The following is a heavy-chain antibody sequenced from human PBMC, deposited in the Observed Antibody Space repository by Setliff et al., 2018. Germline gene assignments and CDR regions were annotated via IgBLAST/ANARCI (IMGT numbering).Heavy chain of an antibody. V-gene: IGHV3-23*01. CDR2: VSGSGGST. J-gene: IGHJ3*02. Sequence: PGGSLRLSCAASGFTFGDFAMTWVRQAPGKGLEWVSAVSGSGGSTYYADSVKGRFTISRDNSKNTLYLQMNSLRAEDTAVYYCVKEEGWDSLQDAFDIWGQGTMVTVSS. CDR3: VKEEGWDSLQDAFDI. D-gene: IGHD1-26*01. CDR1: GFTFGDFA.